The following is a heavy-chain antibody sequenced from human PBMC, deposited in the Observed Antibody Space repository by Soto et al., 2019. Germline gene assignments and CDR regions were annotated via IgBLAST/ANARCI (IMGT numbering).Heavy chain of an antibody. D-gene: IGHD3-9*01. V-gene: IGHV4-59*01. J-gene: IGHJ6*02. CDR3: ARDRTYYDILIGEYYYYGMDV. CDR1: GGSISSYY. CDR2: IYYSGST. Sequence: SETLSLTCTVSGGSISSYYWSWIRQPPGKGLEWIGYIYYSGSTNYNPSLKSRVTISVDTSKNQFSLKLSSVTAADTAVYYCARDRTYYDILIGEYYYYGMDVWGQGTTVTVSS.